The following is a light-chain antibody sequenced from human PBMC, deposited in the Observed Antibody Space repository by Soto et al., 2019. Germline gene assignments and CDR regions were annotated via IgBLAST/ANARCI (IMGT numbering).Light chain of an antibody. J-gene: IGLJ1*01. CDR2: GVI. CDR3: FSHRSGDSHV. Sequence: QSALTQPASVSGSPGQSITISCTGTSDDVGAYNFVSWYQQYPGKAPKLMVFGVINRPSGVSNRFSGSKTGNTASLTISGLQAEDEAFYYCFSHRSGDSHVFVTGTKVTVL. V-gene: IGLV2-14*01. CDR1: SDDVGAYNF.